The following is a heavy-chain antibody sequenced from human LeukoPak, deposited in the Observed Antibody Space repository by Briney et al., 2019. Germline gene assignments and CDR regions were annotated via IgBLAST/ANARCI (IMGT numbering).Heavy chain of an antibody. CDR3: ARDLGPYTGSYYSYYHYMDV. Sequence: ASVKVSCKAYGYNFATSGIGWVRQAPGQGLEWLGWISGYNGNTKSAPKLQGRVTMTTDTSTDTAYLELGSLRVDYTAIYYCARDLGPYTGSYYSYYHYMDVWGEGTSVTVSS. V-gene: IGHV1-18*01. D-gene: IGHD1-26*01. J-gene: IGHJ6*03. CDR2: ISGYNGNT. CDR1: GYNFATSG.